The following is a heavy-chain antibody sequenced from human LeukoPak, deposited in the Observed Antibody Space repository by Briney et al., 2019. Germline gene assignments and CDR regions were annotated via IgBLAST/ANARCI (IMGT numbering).Heavy chain of an antibody. CDR3: AKSGIAAAGQRGYFDY. Sequence: GGSLRLSCAASGFTFSSHVMSWVRQAPGKGLEWVSAISDSGGSTYYADSMKGRFTISRDNSKNTVYLQMNSLRGEDTAVYYCAKSGIAAAGQRGYFDYWGQGTLVTVSS. D-gene: IGHD6-13*01. CDR2: ISDSGGST. J-gene: IGHJ4*02. V-gene: IGHV3-23*01. CDR1: GFTFSSHV.